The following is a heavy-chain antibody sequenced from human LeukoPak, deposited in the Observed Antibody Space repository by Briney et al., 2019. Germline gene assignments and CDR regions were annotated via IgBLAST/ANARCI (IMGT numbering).Heavy chain of an antibody. V-gene: IGHV3-21*01. Sequence: GGSLRLSCAASGFTFRSYSMNWVRQAPGKGLEWVSSISSSSSDIYYADSVKGRFTISRDNAKNSLYLQMNRLRAEDTAVYYCARTAFYEFPDYWGQGNLVTVSS. CDR2: ISSSSSDI. D-gene: IGHD3-16*01. J-gene: IGHJ4*02. CDR1: GFTFRSYS. CDR3: ARTAFYEFPDY.